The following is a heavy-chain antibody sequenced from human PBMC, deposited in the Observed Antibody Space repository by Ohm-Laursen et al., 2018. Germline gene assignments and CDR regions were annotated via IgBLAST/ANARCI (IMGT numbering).Heavy chain of an antibody. V-gene: IGHV4-34*01. Sequence: SETLSLTCAVNGESSSGYFWNWIRQPPGKGLEWIGEINQSGSTKYNPSLKRRVTLSADSSNSQFSLKLSSVTAADTALYYCARGLWWFDPWGQGTLVTVSS. CDR2: INQSGST. J-gene: IGHJ5*02. CDR3: ARGLWWFDP. CDR1: GESSSGYF.